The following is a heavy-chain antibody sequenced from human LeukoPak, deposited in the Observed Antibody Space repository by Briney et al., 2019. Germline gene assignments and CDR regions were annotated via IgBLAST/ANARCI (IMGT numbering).Heavy chain of an antibody. CDR3: ARDISRTMDV. CDR2: INTDGSTT. Sequence: GGSLRLSCVASGFTLSSRWMHWVRQAPGKGLVWVSIINTDGSTTRYADFVEGRFTISRDNARNTLYLEMNSLRVEDTAVYFCARDISRTMDVWGQGTTVTV. J-gene: IGHJ6*02. CDR1: GFTLSSRW. D-gene: IGHD2/OR15-2a*01. V-gene: IGHV3-74*01.